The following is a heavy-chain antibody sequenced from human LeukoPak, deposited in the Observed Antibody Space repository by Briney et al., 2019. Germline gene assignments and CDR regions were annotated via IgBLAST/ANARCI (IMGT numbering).Heavy chain of an antibody. J-gene: IGHJ3*01. D-gene: IGHD3-3*01. CDR3: ARDRSGYANDAFDF. CDR1: GFXFSDYA. Sequence: PGRSLRLSCAASGFXFSDYAIHWVRQAPGKGLKWVAVLSYGGTNKYYADSVKGRFTISRDNSKNTMFLQMNSLRAEDTAVYHCARDRSGYANDAFDFWGQGTMVTVSS. V-gene: IGHV3-30-3*01. CDR2: LSYGGTNK.